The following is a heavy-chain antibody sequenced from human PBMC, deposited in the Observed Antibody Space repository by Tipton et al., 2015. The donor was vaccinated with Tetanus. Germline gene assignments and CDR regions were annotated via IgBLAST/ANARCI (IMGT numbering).Heavy chain of an antibody. Sequence: TLSLTCTVSGASISNSSSYWGRIRQSPGKGLEWIGNIYFSGSTYYNPSLKSRVTISVDTSKNQFSLRLNSVTAADTAVYYCAKPFRVRARGITMVVVVPPGYFDYWGQGTLVTVSS. V-gene: IGHV4-39*01. J-gene: IGHJ4*02. CDR1: GASISNSSSY. D-gene: IGHD3-22*01. CDR3: AKPFRVRARGITMVVVVPPGYFDY. CDR2: IYFSGST.